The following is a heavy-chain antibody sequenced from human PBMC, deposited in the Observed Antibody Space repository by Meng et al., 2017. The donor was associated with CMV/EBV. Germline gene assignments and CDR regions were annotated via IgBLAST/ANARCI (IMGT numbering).Heavy chain of an antibody. CDR2: IWYDGSNK. J-gene: IGHJ5*02. CDR3: AKNSGRYTSHWFDP. V-gene: IGHV3-33*08. CDR1: GFSAFSVSSNY. Sequence: GESLKISCAASGFSAFSVSSNYMGWVRQAPGKGLEWVSVIWYDGSNKYYADSVKGRFTISRDNSKNTLYLQMNSLRAEDTAVYYCAKNSGRYTSHWFDPWGQGTLVTVSS. D-gene: IGHD3-16*02.